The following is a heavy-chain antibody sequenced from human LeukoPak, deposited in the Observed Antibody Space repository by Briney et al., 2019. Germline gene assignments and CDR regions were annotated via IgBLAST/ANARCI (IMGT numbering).Heavy chain of an antibody. D-gene: IGHD6-6*01. J-gene: IGHJ4*02. CDR2: IYYSGTT. CDR1: GGSISSSSYY. Sequence: RASETLSLTCTVSGGSISSSSYYWGWIRQPPGKGLEWIGSIYYSGTTYYNPSLKSRVTISVDTSKNQFSLKLSSVTAADTAVYYCARLGLGSSRDYWDQGTLVTVSS. V-gene: IGHV4-39*01. CDR3: ARLGLGSSRDY.